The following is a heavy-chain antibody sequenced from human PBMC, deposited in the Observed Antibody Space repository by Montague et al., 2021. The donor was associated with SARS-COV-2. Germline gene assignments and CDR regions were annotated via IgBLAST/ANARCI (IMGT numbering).Heavy chain of an antibody. CDR3: ARVKVGATIDY. V-gene: IGHV3-20*04. CDR2: INWNGGDT. D-gene: IGHD1-26*01. J-gene: IGHJ4*02. Sequence: SLRLSCAASGFTFTGYTMNWVRQVPGKGLEWVSGINWNGGDTGYADSVKGRFTISRDNAKNSLYLQMNSLRDEDTAFYYCARVKVGATIDYWGQGTLVTVPS. CDR1: GFTFTGYT.